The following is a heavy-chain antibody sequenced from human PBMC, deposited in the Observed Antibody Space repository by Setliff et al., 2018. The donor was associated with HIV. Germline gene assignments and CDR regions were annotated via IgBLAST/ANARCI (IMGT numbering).Heavy chain of an antibody. CDR2: ISGSGGST. Sequence: LRLSCAASGLTFSSYAMSWSRYAMSWVRQAPGKGLEWVSAISGSGGSTYYADSVKGRFTISRDNSKNTLYLQMNSLRAEDTAVYYCAKAGGPWSYGDYDLDFDYWGQGTLVTVSS. J-gene: IGHJ4*02. CDR3: AKAGGPWSYGDYDLDFDY. CDR1: GLTFSSYAMSWSRYA. D-gene: IGHD4-17*01. V-gene: IGHV3-23*01.